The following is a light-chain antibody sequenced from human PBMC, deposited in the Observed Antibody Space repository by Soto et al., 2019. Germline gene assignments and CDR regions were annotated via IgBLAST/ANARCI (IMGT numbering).Light chain of an antibody. Sequence: QSVLTQPPSVSEAPGQRVTISCTGSSSNIGAGYDAHWYQQVPGTAPKLLIYENNNRPSGVPDRFSGSKSGTSASLAITGLQAEDEAEYYYQYYDSSLSGEVFGTGTKVTVL. CDR1: SSNIGAGYD. V-gene: IGLV1-40*01. CDR3: QYYDSSLSGEV. CDR2: ENN. J-gene: IGLJ1*01.